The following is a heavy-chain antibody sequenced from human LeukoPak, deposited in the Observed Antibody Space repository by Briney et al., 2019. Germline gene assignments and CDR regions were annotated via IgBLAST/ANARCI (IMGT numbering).Heavy chain of an antibody. CDR2: ISAYNGNT. Sequence: GPVKVSCKASGYTFTGYYMHWVRQAPGQGLEWMGWISAYNGNTNYAQKLQGRVTMTTDTSTSTAYMELRSLRSDDTAVYYCARDASSIAAQFGDYWGQGTLVTVSS. CDR1: GYTFTGYY. J-gene: IGHJ4*02. D-gene: IGHD6-6*01. V-gene: IGHV1-18*04. CDR3: ARDASSIAAQFGDY.